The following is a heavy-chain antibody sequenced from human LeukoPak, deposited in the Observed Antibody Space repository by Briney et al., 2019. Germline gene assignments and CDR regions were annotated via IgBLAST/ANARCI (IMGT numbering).Heavy chain of an antibody. V-gene: IGHV4-59*12. Sequence: SETLSLTCTVSGGSISSYYWSWIRQPPGKGLEWIGYIFYRGSTNYNPSLKSRVTISVDTSKNQFSLKLSSVTAADTAVYYCARGRQRIQLWSHYYYGMDVWGQGTTVTVSS. J-gene: IGHJ6*02. CDR1: GGSISSYY. CDR3: ARGRQRIQLWSHYYYGMDV. CDR2: IFYRGST. D-gene: IGHD5-18*01.